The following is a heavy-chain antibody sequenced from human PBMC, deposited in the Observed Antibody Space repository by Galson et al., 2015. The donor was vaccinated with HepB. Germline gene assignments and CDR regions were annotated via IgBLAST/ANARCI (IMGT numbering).Heavy chain of an antibody. CDR3: ARDHYYGSGSYYKVGYYYGMDV. CDR2: ISSSSSTI. V-gene: IGHV3-48*04. Sequence: SLRLSCAASGFTFSSYSMNWVRQAPGKGLEWVSYISSSSSTIYYADSVKGRFTISRDNAKNLLYLQMDSLRAEDTAVYYCARDHYYGSGSYYKVGYYYGMDVWGQGTTVTVSS. J-gene: IGHJ6*02. CDR1: GFTFSSYS. D-gene: IGHD3-10*01.